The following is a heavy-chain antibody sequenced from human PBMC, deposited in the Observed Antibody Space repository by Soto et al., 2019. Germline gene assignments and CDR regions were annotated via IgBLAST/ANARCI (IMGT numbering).Heavy chain of an antibody. CDR1: GGSISSGGYS. D-gene: IGHD4-17*01. V-gene: IGHV4-30-2*01. CDR3: ARHGEDRVLDY. Sequence: QVQLQQWGAGLLKPSETLSLTCAVYGGSISSGGYSWSWIRQPPGKGLEWIGYIYHSGSTYYNPSLKSRVTISVDRSKNQFSLKLSSVTAADTAVYYCARHGEDRVLDYWGQGTLVTVSS. J-gene: IGHJ4*02. CDR2: IYHSGST.